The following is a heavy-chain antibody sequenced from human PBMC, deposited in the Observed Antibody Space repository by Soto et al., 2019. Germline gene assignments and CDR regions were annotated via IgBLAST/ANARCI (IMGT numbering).Heavy chain of an antibody. CDR3: ATYHPFDY. Sequence: GGSLRLSCADSGFTFSSYWMSWVRQAPGKGLEWVAYIKQDGSQKDYVDSVKGRFTISRDNAKNSLYLQMNSLRAEDTAVYYCATYHPFDYWGQGTLVAVSS. CDR1: GFTFSSYW. CDR2: IKQDGSQK. V-gene: IGHV3-7*03. J-gene: IGHJ4*02. D-gene: IGHD2-2*01.